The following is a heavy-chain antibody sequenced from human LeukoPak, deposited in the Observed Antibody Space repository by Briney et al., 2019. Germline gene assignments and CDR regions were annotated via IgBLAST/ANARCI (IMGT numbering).Heavy chain of an antibody. Sequence: GGSLRLSCAVSGFTFSSYALSWVRQAPGKGLEWVSTISGSGGATYYADSVKGRFTISRDNSKNTLYLQMNSLRAEDTAVYYCAKVASTTIFGVVIKGGWFDPWGQGTLVTVSS. CDR1: GFTFSSYA. J-gene: IGHJ5*02. CDR2: ISGSGGAT. V-gene: IGHV3-23*01. D-gene: IGHD3-3*01. CDR3: AKVASTTIFGVVIKGGWFDP.